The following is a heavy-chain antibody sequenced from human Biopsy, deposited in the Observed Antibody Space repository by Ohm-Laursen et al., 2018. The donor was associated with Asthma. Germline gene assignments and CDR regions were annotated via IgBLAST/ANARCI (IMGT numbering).Heavy chain of an antibody. CDR1: GASINSGGFS. Sequence: TLSLTCAVSGASINSGGFSWDWIPPPPGEGPGFISSLLYSGDPHFNPSLKNRVTISVDRSQRQFSLKVNSVTAADTAVYYCARMNTLIQAANYFSYAMDVWGQGTTVTVSS. CDR3: ARMNTLIQAANYFSYAMDV. J-gene: IGHJ6*02. CDR2: LLYSGDP. D-gene: IGHD3-9*01. V-gene: IGHV4-30-2*01.